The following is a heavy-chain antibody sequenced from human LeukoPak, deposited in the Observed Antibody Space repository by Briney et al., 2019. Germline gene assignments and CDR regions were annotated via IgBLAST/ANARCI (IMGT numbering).Heavy chain of an antibody. V-gene: IGHV3-30-3*01. J-gene: IGHJ6*02. CDR1: GFTFSSYA. CDR2: ISYDGSNK. D-gene: IGHD4-17*01. CDR3: ARGYGDYDYYYYGMDV. Sequence: GRSLRLSCAASGFTFSSYAMHRVRQAPGKGLEWVAVISYDGSNKYYADSVKGRFTISRDNSKNTLYLQMNSLRAEDTAVYYCARGYGDYDYYYYGMDVWGQGTTVTVSS.